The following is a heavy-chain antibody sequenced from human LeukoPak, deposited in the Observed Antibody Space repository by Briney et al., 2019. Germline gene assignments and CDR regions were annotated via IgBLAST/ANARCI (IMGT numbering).Heavy chain of an antibody. CDR2: ISSSSSYI. D-gene: IGHD2-2*01. CDR3: ARRYCSTTSCDTFDI. V-gene: IGHV3-21*01. CDR1: GFTFSSYS. J-gene: IGHJ3*02. Sequence: GGSLRLSCAASGFTFSSYSMNWVRQAPGKGLEWVSSISSSSSYIYYADSVKGRFTISRDNAKNSLYLQMNSLRAEDTAVYYCARRYCSTTSCDTFDIWGRGTMVTVSS.